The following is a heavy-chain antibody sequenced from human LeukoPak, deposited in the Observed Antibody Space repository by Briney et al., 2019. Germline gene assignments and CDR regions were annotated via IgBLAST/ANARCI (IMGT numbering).Heavy chain of an antibody. Sequence: PGGSLRLSCVASGFIVSNNYMSWVRQAPGRGLEWVSVLYNAGTTYYADSVKGRFTISRDNSKNTLYLQMNSLRAEDTAAYYCAREMGTRDYYGSGSYYFDYWGQGTLVTVSS. CDR3: AREMGTRDYYGSGSYYFDY. CDR1: GFIVSNNY. V-gene: IGHV3-53*01. CDR2: LYNAGTT. J-gene: IGHJ4*02. D-gene: IGHD3-10*01.